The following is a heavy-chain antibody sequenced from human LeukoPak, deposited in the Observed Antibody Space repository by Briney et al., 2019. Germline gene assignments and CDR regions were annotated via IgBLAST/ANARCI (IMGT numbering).Heavy chain of an antibody. V-gene: IGHV1-69*04. CDR1: GGTSSSYA. Sequence: SVKVSCKASGGTSSSYAISWVRQAPGQGLEWMGRIIPILGIANYAQKFQGRVTITADKSTSTAYMELSSLRSEDTAVYYCARVDTAMVIDYWGQGTLVTVSS. CDR2: IIPILGIA. CDR3: ARVDTAMVIDY. J-gene: IGHJ4*02. D-gene: IGHD5-18*01.